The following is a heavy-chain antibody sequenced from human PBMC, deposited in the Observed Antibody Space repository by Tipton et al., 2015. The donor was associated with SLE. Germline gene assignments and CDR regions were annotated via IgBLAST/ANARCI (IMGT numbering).Heavy chain of an antibody. J-gene: IGHJ4*02. V-gene: IGHV4-31*03. D-gene: IGHD4-17*01. CDR3: AKDYNHDNADYN. Sequence: TLSLTCTVSGTSISSGGHYWSWIRQHPGKGLEWIGEIHHSGSTNSNPSLKSRVTISVDKSKNQFSLKLSSVTVADTAVYYCAKDYNHDNADYNWGQGTLVIVSS. CDR1: GTSISSGGHY. CDR2: IHHSGST.